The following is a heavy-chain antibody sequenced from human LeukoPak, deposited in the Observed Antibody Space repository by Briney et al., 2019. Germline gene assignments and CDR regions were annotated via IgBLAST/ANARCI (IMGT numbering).Heavy chain of an antibody. V-gene: IGHV1-69*04. Sequence: SVKVSCKASGGTLNSYAISWVRQAPGQGLEWMGRIVPVLDMANHAEEFQARVTITADKSTSTAYMELSSLRSEDTAIYYCARDRLDYGDSYTLDSWGQGTLVTVSS. CDR1: GGTLNSYA. CDR2: IVPVLDMA. CDR3: ARDRLDYGDSYTLDS. J-gene: IGHJ4*02. D-gene: IGHD4-17*01.